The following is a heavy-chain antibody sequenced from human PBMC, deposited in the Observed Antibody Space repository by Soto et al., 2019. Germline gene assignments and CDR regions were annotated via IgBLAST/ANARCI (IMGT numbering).Heavy chain of an antibody. CDR2: INPSGGST. J-gene: IGHJ6*02. CDR3: ARQNLVRGVGYYYGMDV. CDR1: GYTFTSYY. D-gene: IGHD3-10*01. Sequence: GASVKVSCKASGYTFTSYYMHWVRQAPGQGLEWMGIINPSGGSTSYAQKFQGRVTMTRDTSTSTVYMELSSLRSEDTAVYYCARQNLVRGVGYYYGMDVWGQGTTVTVSS. V-gene: IGHV1-46*01.